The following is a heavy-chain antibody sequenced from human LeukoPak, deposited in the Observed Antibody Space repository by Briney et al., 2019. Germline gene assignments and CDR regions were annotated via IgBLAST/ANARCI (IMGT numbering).Heavy chain of an antibody. J-gene: IGHJ5*02. D-gene: IGHD3-3*01. CDR3: ARAWYDFWSGYSTSWFDP. CDR1: GGTFSSYA. V-gene: IGHV1-69*05. Sequence: ASVKVSCKASGGTFSSYAISWVRQAPGQGLEWMGGIIPIFGTANYAQKFQGRVTITTDESTSTAYMELSSLRSEDAAVYYCARAWYDFWSGYSTSWFDPWGQGTLVTVSS. CDR2: IIPIFGTA.